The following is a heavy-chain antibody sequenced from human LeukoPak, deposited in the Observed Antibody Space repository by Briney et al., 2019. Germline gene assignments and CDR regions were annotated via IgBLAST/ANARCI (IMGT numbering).Heavy chain of an antibody. V-gene: IGHV3-33*01. CDR2: IAYDGSRA. D-gene: IGHD6-19*01. J-gene: IGHJ4*02. Sequence: GRSLRLSCAGSGFTFGGYGMHWFRQTPGKGLEWVAVIAYDGSRAFYADSVKGRFTISRDNSKNTMSVQMDDLRAEDTAVYYCTRYNSDHFDYWGQGTLVTVSS. CDR1: GFTFGGYG. CDR3: TRYNSDHFDY.